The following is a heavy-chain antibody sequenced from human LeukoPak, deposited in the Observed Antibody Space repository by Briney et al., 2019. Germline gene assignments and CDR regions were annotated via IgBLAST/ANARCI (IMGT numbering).Heavy chain of an antibody. D-gene: IGHD2-2*01. Sequence: GGSLRLSYAASGFTSSSYSMNWVRQAPGKGLEWVSSISSSSSYIYYADSVRGRFTISRDNAKNSLYLQMNSLRAEDTAVYYCARESFRVTTSCYDYWGQGTLVTVSS. CDR2: ISSSSSYI. V-gene: IGHV3-21*01. CDR3: ARESFRVTTSCYDY. J-gene: IGHJ4*02. CDR1: GFTSSSYS.